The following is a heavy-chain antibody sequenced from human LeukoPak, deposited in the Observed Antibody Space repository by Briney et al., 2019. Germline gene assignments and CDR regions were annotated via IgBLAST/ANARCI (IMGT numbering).Heavy chain of an antibody. Sequence: GGSLRLSCAASGFIVRNYAMSWVRRAPGKGLEWVSGISNSGGYTYYADSVRGRFTISRDNSKNPLYLQMNSLRAEDTAVYYCAKDSGQWLRSPFDYWGQGTLVTVSS. J-gene: IGHJ4*02. V-gene: IGHV3-23*01. CDR1: GFIVRNYA. CDR3: AKDSGQWLRSPFDY. D-gene: IGHD5-12*01. CDR2: ISNSGGYT.